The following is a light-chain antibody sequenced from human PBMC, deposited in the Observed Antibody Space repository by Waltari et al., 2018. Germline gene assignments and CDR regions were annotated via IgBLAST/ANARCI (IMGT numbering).Light chain of an antibody. CDR1: QSVLHTNNKNY. V-gene: IGKV4-1*01. CDR2: WAS. Sequence: DIVVTQSPDSLAVSLGERATINCKSSQSVLHTNNKNYLAWYQQKPGQPPKLLIYWASTRASGVPGRFSGNGSGTDFTLTISSLQAEDVAVYYCQQYYSAPNTFGQGTKLEI. J-gene: IGKJ2*01. CDR3: QQYYSAPNT.